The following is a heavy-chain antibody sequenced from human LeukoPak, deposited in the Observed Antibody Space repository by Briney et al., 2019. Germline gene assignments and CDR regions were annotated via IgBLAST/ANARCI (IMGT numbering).Heavy chain of an antibody. V-gene: IGHV3-23*01. Sequence: GGSLRLSCGAAGFTFSSSAMSWVRQAPGKGLEWVSYISGGGDSTNYADSVKGRFTISRDNSKNTLYLQMNSLRAEDSAVYYCAKKGSTGNVCYANYWGQGTLVTVSS. CDR1: GFTFSSSA. D-gene: IGHD2-2*01. CDR2: ISGGGDST. J-gene: IGHJ4*02. CDR3: AKKGSTGNVCYANY.